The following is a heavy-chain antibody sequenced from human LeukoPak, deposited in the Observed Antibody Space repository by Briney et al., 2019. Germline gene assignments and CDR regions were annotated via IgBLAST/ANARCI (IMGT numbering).Heavy chain of an antibody. V-gene: IGHV3-43D*03. J-gene: IGHJ4*02. CDR2: ISWDGGST. D-gene: IGHD2-2*01. CDR1: GFTFDDYA. CDR3: AKDSPGCSSTSCYFHY. Sequence: PGGSLRLSCAASGFTFDDYAMHWVRQAPGKGLEWVSLISWDGGSTYYADSVKGRFTISRDNSKNTLYLQMNSLRADDTAVYYCAKDSPGCSSTSCYFHYWGQGSLVTVSS.